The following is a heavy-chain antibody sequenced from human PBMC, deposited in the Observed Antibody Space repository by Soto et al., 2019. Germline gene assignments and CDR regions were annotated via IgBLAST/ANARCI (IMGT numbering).Heavy chain of an antibody. D-gene: IGHD3-22*01. Sequence: GSLRLSCAASGFTFSSYAMSWVRQAPGKGLEWVSAISGSGGSTYYADSVKGRFTISRDNSKNTLYLQMNSLRAEDTAVYYCAKGRLVREYYYDSSGYFDYWGQGTLVTVSS. J-gene: IGHJ4*02. CDR2: ISGSGGST. V-gene: IGHV3-23*01. CDR3: AKGRLVREYYYDSSGYFDY. CDR1: GFTFSSYA.